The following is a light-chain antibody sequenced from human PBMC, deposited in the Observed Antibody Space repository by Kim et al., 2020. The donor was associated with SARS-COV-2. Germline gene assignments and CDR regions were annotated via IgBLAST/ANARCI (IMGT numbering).Light chain of an antibody. CDR3: NSRDSSGNHV. V-gene: IGLV3-19*01. CDR1: SLRSYY. CDR2: GKN. Sequence: SSELTQDPAVSVALGQTVRITCQGDSLRSYYASWYQQKPGQAPVLVIYGKNNRPSGIPDPFSGSSSGNTASLTITGAQAEDEADYYCNSRDSSGNHVFGT. J-gene: IGLJ1*01.